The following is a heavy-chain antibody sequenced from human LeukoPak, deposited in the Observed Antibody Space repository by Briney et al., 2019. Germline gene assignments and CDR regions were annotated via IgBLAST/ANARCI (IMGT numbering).Heavy chain of an antibody. CDR2: VSYDGSNE. D-gene: IGHD3-10*02. CDR3: ARAALGLFDPFDS. J-gene: IGHJ4*02. Sequence: PGGSLRLSCEASGFTFSSYAMHWVRQAPGKGREWVAVVSYDGSNEYYAESVEGRFSISRDTSKNTLSLQMNSLTTEDTAVYYCARAALGLFDPFDSWGQGTLVTVSS. CDR1: GFTFSSYA. V-gene: IGHV3-30-3*01.